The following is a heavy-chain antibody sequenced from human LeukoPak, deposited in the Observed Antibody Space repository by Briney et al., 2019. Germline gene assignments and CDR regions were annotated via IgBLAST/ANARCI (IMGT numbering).Heavy chain of an antibody. CDR3: ASKIQLWLRGSGYFDY. J-gene: IGHJ4*02. Sequence: SETLSLTCTVSGGSIRSSYYYWGWIRQPPGKGLEWIGSIYDSGSTYYNPSLKSRVTISVDTSKNQFSLKLNSVTAADTAVYYCASKIQLWLRGSGYFDYWGQGTLVTVSS. CDR1: GGSIRSSYYY. V-gene: IGHV4-39*01. CDR2: IYDSGST. D-gene: IGHD5-18*01.